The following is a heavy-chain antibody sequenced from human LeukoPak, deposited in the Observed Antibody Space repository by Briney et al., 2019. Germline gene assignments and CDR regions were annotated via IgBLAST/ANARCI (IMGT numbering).Heavy chain of an antibody. CDR1: GYTFTSYA. V-gene: IGHV7-4-1*02. CDR2: INTNTGNP. Sequence: ASVKVSCKASGYTFTSYAMNWVRQAPGQGLEWMGWINTNTGNPTYAQGFTGRFVFSLDTSVSTAYLQISSLKAEDTAVYYCARDFRSVTPNWFDPWGQGTLVTVSS. D-gene: IGHD4-23*01. CDR3: ARDFRSVTPNWFDP. J-gene: IGHJ5*02.